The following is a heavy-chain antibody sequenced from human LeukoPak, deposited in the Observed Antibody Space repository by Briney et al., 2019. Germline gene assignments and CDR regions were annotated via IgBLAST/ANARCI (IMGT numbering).Heavy chain of an antibody. J-gene: IGHJ6*02. V-gene: IGHV3-30*18. Sequence: GGSLRLSCAASGFTFSSYGMHWVRQAPGKGLEWVAVISYDGSNKYYADSVKGRFTISRDNSKNTLYLQMNSLRAEDTAVYYCAKDLDFVNYGMDVWGQGTTVTVSS. D-gene: IGHD3/OR15-3a*01. CDR1: GFTFSSYG. CDR3: AKDLDFVNYGMDV. CDR2: ISYDGSNK.